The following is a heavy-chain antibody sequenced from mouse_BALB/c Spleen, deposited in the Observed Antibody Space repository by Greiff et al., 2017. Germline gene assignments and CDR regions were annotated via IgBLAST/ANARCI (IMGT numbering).Heavy chain of an antibody. V-gene: IGHV5-17*02. J-gene: IGHJ4*01. CDR1: GFTFSSFG. CDR2: ISSGSSTI. Sequence: EVQRVESGGGLVQPGGSRKLSCAASGFTFSSFGMHWVRQAPEKGLEWVAYISSGSSTIYYADTVKGRFTISRDNPKNTLFLQMTSLRSEDTAMYYCARRITTATGYAMDYWGQGTSVTVSS. CDR3: ARRITTATGYAMDY. D-gene: IGHD1-2*01.